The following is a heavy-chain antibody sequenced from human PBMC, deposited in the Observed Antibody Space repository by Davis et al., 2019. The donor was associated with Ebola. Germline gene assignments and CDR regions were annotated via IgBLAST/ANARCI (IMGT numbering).Heavy chain of an antibody. Sequence: PGSPLKISCAASGFTFSSYSMNWVRQAPGKGLEWVSYISSSSSTIYYADSVKGRFTISRDNAKNSLYLQMNSLRAEDTAVYYCASDIVLVPAARYYYYGMDVWGQGSTVTVSS. CDR3: ASDIVLVPAARYYYYGMDV. CDR1: GFTFSSYS. D-gene: IGHD2-2*01. CDR2: ISSSSSTI. J-gene: IGHJ6*02. V-gene: IGHV3-48*01.